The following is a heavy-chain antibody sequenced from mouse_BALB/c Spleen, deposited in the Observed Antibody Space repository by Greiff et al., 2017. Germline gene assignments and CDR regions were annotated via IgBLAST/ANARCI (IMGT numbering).Heavy chain of an antibody. CDR2: IRNKANGYTT. CDR1: GFTFTDYY. D-gene: IGHD2-10*02. V-gene: IGHV7-3*02. J-gene: IGHJ3*01. Sequence: EVQVVESGGGLVQPGGSLRLSCATSGFTFTDYYMSWVRQPPGKALEWLGFIRNKANGYTTEYSASVKGRVTISRDNSQSILYLQMNTLRAEYSASDYYEDGSSYGTMAYWGQGTLVTVSA. CDR3: EDGSSYGTMAY.